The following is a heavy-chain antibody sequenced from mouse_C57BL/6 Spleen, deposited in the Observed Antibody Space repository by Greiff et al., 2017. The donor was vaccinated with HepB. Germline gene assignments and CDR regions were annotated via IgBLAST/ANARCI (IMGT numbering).Heavy chain of an antibody. V-gene: IGHV5-16*01. J-gene: IGHJ2*01. Sequence: EVKVVESEGGLVQPGSSMKLSCTASGFTFSDYYMAWVRQVPEKGLEWVANINYDGSSTYYLDSLKSRFIISRDNAKNILYLQMSSLKSEDTATYYCAREGLRGEYFDYWGQGTTLTVSS. CDR2: INYDGSST. CDR1: GFTFSDYY. CDR3: AREGLRGEYFDY. D-gene: IGHD2-4*01.